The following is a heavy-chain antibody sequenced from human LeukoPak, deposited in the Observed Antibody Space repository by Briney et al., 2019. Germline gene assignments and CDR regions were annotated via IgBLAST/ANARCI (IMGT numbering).Heavy chain of an antibody. V-gene: IGHV1-18*01. J-gene: IGHJ3*02. Sequence: ASVKVSCKASGYTFTSYDINWVRQATGQGLEWMGWMNPNSGNTNYAQKLQGRVTMTTDTSTSTAYMELRSLRSDDTAVYYCARERGSWDAFDIWGQGTMVTVSS. CDR2: MNPNSGNT. CDR3: ARERGSWDAFDI. CDR1: GYTFTSYD. D-gene: IGHD1-26*01.